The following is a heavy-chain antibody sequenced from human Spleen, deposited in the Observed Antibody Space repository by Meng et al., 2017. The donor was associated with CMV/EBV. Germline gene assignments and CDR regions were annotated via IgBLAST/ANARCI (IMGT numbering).Heavy chain of an antibody. V-gene: IGHV3-23*01. D-gene: IGHD3-10*01. J-gene: IGHJ6*02. Sequence: GESLKISCAASGFTFSSYAMSWVRQAPGKGLEWVSAISGSGGSTYYADSVKGRFTISRDNSKNTLYLQMNSLRAEDTAVYYCAKDQWFGESLYYYYYYGMDVWGQGTTVTVSS. CDR2: ISGSGGST. CDR3: AKDQWFGESLYYYYYYGMDV. CDR1: GFTFSSYA.